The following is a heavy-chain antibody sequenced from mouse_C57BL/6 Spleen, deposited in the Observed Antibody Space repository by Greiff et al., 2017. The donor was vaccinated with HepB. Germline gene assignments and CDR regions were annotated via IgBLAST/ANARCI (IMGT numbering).Heavy chain of an antibody. V-gene: IGHV1-59*01. D-gene: IGHD2-1*01. J-gene: IGHJ3*01. CDR1: GYTFTSYW. CDR2: IDPSDSYT. CDR3: ARRKYGNHSWFAY. Sequence: QVQLQQPGAELVRPGTSVKLSCKASGYTFTSYWMHWVKQRPGQGLEWIGVIDPSDSYTNYNQKFKGKATLTVDTSSSTAYMQLSSLTSEDSAVYYCARRKYGNHSWFAYWGQGTLVTVSA.